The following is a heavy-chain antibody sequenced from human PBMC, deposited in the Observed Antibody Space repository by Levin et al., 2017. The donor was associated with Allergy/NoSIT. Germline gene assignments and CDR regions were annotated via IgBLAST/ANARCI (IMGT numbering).Heavy chain of an antibody. J-gene: IGHJ4*02. D-gene: IGHD5-18*01. CDR2: INHSGST. Sequence: SETLSLTCAVYGGSFSGYYWSWIRQPPGKGLEWIGEINHSGSTNYNPSLKSRVTISVDTSKNQFSLKLSSVTAADTAVYYCARAVRYGKDFDYWGQGTLVTVSS. V-gene: IGHV4-34*01. CDR3: ARAVRYGKDFDY. CDR1: GGSFSGYY.